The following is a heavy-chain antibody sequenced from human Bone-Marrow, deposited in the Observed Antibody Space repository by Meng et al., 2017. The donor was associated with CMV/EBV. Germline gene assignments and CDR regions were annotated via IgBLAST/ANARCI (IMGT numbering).Heavy chain of an antibody. CDR1: GYTFTSYDI. J-gene: IGHJ3*02. V-gene: IGHV4-39*07. Sequence: SCKASGYTFTSYDINWVRQATGQGLEWIGSIYYSGSTYYNPSLKSRVTISVDTSKNQFSLKLSSVTAADTAVYYCARARAAFDIWGQGTMVTVSS. CDR3: ARARAAFDI. CDR2: IYYSGST.